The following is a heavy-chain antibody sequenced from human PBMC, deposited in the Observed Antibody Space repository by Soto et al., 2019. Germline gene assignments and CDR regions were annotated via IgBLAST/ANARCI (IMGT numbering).Heavy chain of an antibody. CDR1: ANTFINNY. Sequence: QVQLLQSGAEVKKPGASVRISCKSSANTFINNYINWVRQAPGQGLEWLGVFNPRGGTTRYAQKFQGRVTMTGDTSTRTVFMELSNLKSEDTAVYYCARVYGLVQYDAFWSGYYDYWGQGPLVIVSS. J-gene: IGHJ4*02. V-gene: IGHV1-46*01. CDR3: ARVYGLVQYDAFWSGYYDY. CDR2: FNPRGGTT. D-gene: IGHD3-3*01.